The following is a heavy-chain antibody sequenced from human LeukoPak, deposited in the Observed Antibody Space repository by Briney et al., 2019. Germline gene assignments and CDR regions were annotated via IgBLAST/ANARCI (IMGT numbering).Heavy chain of an antibody. J-gene: IGHJ6*02. CDR1: GGSFSGYY. D-gene: IGHD4-17*01. V-gene: IGHV4-34*01. CDR3: ASWAVTTYYYYYAMDV. Sequence: PSETLSLTCAVYGGSFSGYYWSWIRQPPGKGLEWVGQINHGGSTNYHPSLKSRVTISVDTSRNQFSLKLSSVTAADTAVYYCASWAVTTYYYYYAMDVWGQGTTVTVSS. CDR2: INHGGST.